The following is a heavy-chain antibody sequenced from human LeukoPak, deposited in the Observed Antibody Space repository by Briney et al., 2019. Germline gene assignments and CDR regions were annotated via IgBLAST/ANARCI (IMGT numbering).Heavy chain of an antibody. CDR2: ISGSGGST. J-gene: IGHJ3*02. D-gene: IGHD3-10*01. V-gene: IGHV3-23*01. Sequence: PGGSLRLSCAASGFTFISYAMSWLRQAPGRGLEWDSAISGSGGSTYYADSVKGRFTISRDNAKNSLYLQMNSLRAEDTAVYYCARALLLWFGESNAFDIWGQGTMVTVSS. CDR3: ARALLLWFGESNAFDI. CDR1: GFTFISYA.